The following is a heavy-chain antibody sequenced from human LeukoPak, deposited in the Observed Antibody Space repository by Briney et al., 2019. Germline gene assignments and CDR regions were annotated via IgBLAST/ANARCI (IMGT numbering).Heavy chain of an antibody. V-gene: IGHV1-18*01. Sequence: ASVKVSCKASGYTFDNYDINWVRQAPGQGLEWMGWISAYNGNTNYAQKLQGRVTMTTDTSTSTAYMELRSLRSDDTAVYYCARARYYYDSSGYPDYWGQGTLVTVSS. CDR3: ARARYYYDSSGYPDY. J-gene: IGHJ4*02. CDR1: GYTFDNYD. CDR2: ISAYNGNT. D-gene: IGHD3-22*01.